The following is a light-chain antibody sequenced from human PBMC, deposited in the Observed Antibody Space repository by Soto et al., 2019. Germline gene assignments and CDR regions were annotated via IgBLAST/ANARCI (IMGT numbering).Light chain of an antibody. CDR3: QQYVSSPLT. CDR1: QSVSSTS. CDR2: DTS. V-gene: IGKV3-20*01. Sequence: DIVLTQSPVTLSLSPGQRSTLSCMASQSVSSTSLAWYQQKPGQAPRLLIYDTSSRATGIPDRFSGSGSGTDFTLTISRLEPEDFAVYYCQQYVSSPLTFGGGTKVDIK. J-gene: IGKJ4*01.